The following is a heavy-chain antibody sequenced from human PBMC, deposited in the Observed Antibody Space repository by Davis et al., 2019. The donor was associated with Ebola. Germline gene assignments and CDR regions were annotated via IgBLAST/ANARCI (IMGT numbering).Heavy chain of an antibody. CDR1: GGSISSSSYY. CDR3: ARLRAVTSDFDY. Sequence: MPSETLSSPCTVPGGSISSSSYYWGWIRQPPGKGLEWIGSIYYSGSTYYNPSLNSRVTISVDTSKNQFSLKLSSVTAADTAVSYCARLRAVTSDFDYWGQGTLVTVSS. J-gene: IGHJ4*02. CDR2: IYYSGST. D-gene: IGHD4-17*01. V-gene: IGHV4-39*01.